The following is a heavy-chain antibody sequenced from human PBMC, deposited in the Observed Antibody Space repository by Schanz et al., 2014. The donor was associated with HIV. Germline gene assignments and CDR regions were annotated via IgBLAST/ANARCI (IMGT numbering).Heavy chain of an antibody. CDR2: TSYDGTKK. Sequence: QVQLVESGGGVVQPGRSLRLSCAASGFTFSNYGMHWVRQAPGKGLEWVAVTSYDGTKKHYADSVKGRFTISRDNSKKTVFLQMNNLRAEDTAVYYCARDRLHPGNGMDVWGQGTTVTVAS. J-gene: IGHJ6*02. V-gene: IGHV3-33*05. D-gene: IGHD4-4*01. CDR3: ARDRLHPGNGMDV. CDR1: GFTFSNYG.